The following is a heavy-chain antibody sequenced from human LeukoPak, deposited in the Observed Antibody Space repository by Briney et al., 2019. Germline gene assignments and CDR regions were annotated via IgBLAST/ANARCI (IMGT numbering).Heavy chain of an antibody. CDR2: ISAYNGNT. D-gene: IGHD6-19*01. Sequence: ASVKVSCKASGYTFTSYGISWVRQAPGQGLEGMGWISAYNGNTNYAQKLQGRVTMTTDTSTSTAYMELRSLRSDDTAVYYCARIRSWQWLVLDFDYWGQGTLVTVSS. J-gene: IGHJ4*02. V-gene: IGHV1-18*01. CDR3: ARIRSWQWLVLDFDY. CDR1: GYTFTSYG.